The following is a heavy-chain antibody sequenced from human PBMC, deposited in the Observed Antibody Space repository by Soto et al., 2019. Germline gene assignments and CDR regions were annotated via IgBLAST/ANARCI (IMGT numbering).Heavy chain of an antibody. V-gene: IGHV2-5*02. CDR3: AHEWYDSSGVYDFDY. J-gene: IGHJ4*02. D-gene: IGHD3-22*01. CDR2: IYWDDER. Sequence: EGWVRQAPGEALEWLALIYWDDERRYSPSLKSRLTITKDTSKNQVVLTMTNMDPVDTATYYCAHEWYDSSGVYDFDYSGQGTL.